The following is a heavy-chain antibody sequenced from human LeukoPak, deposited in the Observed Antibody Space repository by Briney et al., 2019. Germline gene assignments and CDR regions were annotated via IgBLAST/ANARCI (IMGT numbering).Heavy chain of an antibody. CDR1: GFTFSTYT. Sequence: GGSLRLSCVASGFTFSTYTMNWVRQAPGKGLEWVSYISSSGSTVYYADSVKGRFTVSRDNAKNSLYLQMNSLRAEDTAVYYCARAILTSIYSGYAAAADYWGQGTLVTVSS. D-gene: IGHD5-12*01. V-gene: IGHV3-48*01. CDR3: ARAILTSIYSGYAAAADY. J-gene: IGHJ4*02. CDR2: ISSSGSTV.